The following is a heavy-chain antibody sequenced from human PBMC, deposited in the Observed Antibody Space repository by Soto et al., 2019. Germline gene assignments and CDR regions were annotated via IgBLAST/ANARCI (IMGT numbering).Heavy chain of an antibody. D-gene: IGHD3-22*01. CDR3: AKDLHDSSGYPYYFDY. J-gene: IGHJ4*02. CDR1: GFTFSSYA. CDR2: ISGSGGST. Sequence: GGSLRLSCAASGFTFSSYAMSWVRQAPGKGLEWVSAISGSGGSTYYADSVKGRFTISRDNSKNTLYLQMNSLRAEDTAVYYCAKDLHDSSGYPYYFDYWGQGTLGTVSS. V-gene: IGHV3-23*01.